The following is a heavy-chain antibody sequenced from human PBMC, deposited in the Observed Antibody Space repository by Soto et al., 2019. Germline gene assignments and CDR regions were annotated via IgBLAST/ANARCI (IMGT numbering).Heavy chain of an antibody. CDR1: GFTFSSYA. CDR2: ISGSGGST. J-gene: IGHJ4*02. V-gene: IGHV3-23*01. CDR3: ANLYYYGSGSPYYFDY. D-gene: IGHD3-10*01. Sequence: TGGSLRLSCAASGFTFSSYAMSWVRQAPGKGLEWVSAISGSGGSTYYADSVKGRFTISRDNSKNTLYLQMNSLRAEDTAVYYCANLYYYGSGSPYYFDYWGQGTLVTVS.